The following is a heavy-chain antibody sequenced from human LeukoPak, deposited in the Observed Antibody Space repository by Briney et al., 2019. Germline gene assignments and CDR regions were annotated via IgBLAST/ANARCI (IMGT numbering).Heavy chain of an antibody. D-gene: IGHD3-22*01. CDR3: ARGPHERSGYPDD. CDR2: IIPILGIA. V-gene: IGHV1-69*04. J-gene: IGHJ4*02. Sequence: GASVKVSCKASGGTFSSYAISWVRQAPGQGLEWMGRIIPILGIANYAQKFQGRVTITADKSTSTAYMELSSLRSDDTAVYYCARGPHERSGYPDDWGQGTLVIVSS. CDR1: GGTFSSYA.